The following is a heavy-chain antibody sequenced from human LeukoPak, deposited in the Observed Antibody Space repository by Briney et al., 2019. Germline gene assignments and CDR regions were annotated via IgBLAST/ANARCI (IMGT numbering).Heavy chain of an antibody. CDR3: ARETKKRIVNWPELYY. Sequence: ASVKVSCKASGYTFTSYGISSVRQAPGQGLEWMGWTSAYNGNTNYAQKLQGRVTMTTDTSTSTAYMELRSLRSDDTAVYYCARETKKRIVNWPELYYWGQGTLVTVSS. V-gene: IGHV1-18*01. J-gene: IGHJ4*02. D-gene: IGHD1-1*01. CDR2: TSAYNGNT. CDR1: GYTFTSYG.